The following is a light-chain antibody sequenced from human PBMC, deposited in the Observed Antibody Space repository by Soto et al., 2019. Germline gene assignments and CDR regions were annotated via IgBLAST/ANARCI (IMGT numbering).Light chain of an antibody. V-gene: IGKV3-20*01. CDR3: QQYARPPFA. Sequence: EIGLTQSPGTLSLSPGERATLSCRASQRISNSYLAWYQQKPGQAPKLLLYDASSRATGIPDRVSGSGSGTDFTLTISRLEPEDSAVYYCQQYARPPFAFGQGTKVEIK. CDR1: QRISNSY. J-gene: IGKJ2*01. CDR2: DAS.